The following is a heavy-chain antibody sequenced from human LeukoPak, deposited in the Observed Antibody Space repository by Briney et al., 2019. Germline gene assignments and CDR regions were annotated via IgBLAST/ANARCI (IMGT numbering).Heavy chain of an antibody. V-gene: IGHV4-39*07. J-gene: IGHJ4*02. CDR1: GASISTNSYY. Sequence: SETLSLTCTVSGASISTNSYYWGWIRQPPGKGLEWIGSIYYSGSTYYNPSLKSRVTISIDTSKNQFSLRLRSVTAADTAVYYCATRAYWGQGTLVTVSS. CDR3: ATRAY. CDR2: IYYSGST.